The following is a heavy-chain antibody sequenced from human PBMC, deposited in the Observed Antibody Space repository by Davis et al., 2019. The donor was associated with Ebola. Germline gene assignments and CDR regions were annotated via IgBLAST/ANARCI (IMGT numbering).Heavy chain of an antibody. Sequence: PSETLSLTCAVYGGSFSGYYWSWIRQHPGKGLEWIGYIHYSGSTYYNPSLKSRVTISVDTSKNQFSLNLYSVTAADTAVYYCARDLRYDSSGYDYYFYMDVWGKGTTVTVSS. CDR2: IHYSGST. CDR3: ARDLRYDSSGYDYYFYMDV. CDR1: GGSFSGYY. D-gene: IGHD3-22*01. V-gene: IGHV4-31*11. J-gene: IGHJ6*03.